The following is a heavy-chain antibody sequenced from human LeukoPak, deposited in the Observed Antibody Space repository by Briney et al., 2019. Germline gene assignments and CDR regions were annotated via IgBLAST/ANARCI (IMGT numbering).Heavy chain of an antibody. J-gene: IGHJ4*02. CDR3: ARDRHYYYGSGSYYDY. CDR2: ISVSGGST. V-gene: IGHV3-23*01. Sequence: GGSLRLSCAASGFTFSSYAMSWVRQAPGKWLEWVSAISVSGGSTYYADSVKGRFTISRDNSKTTLYLQMNSLRAEDTAVYYCARDRHYYYGSGSYYDYWGQGTLVTVSS. CDR1: GFTFSSYA. D-gene: IGHD3-10*01.